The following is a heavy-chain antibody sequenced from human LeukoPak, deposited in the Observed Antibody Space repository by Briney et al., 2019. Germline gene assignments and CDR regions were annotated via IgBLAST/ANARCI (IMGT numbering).Heavy chain of an antibody. Sequence: PGGSLRLSCAASGFTFSSYGMHRVRQAPGKGLEWVAVISYDGSNKYYADSVKGRFTISRDNSKNTLYLQMNSLRAEDTAVYYCAKDRRTTLDYWGQGTLVTVSS. CDR3: AKDRRTTLDY. D-gene: IGHD1-1*01. CDR2: ISYDGSNK. CDR1: GFTFSSYG. V-gene: IGHV3-30*18. J-gene: IGHJ4*02.